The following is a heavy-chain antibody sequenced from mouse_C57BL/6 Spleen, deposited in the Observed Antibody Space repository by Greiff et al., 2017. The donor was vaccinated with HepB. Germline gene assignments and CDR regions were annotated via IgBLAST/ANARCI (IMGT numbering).Heavy chain of an antibody. CDR2: ISSGGSYT. V-gene: IGHV5-6*01. CDR3: ARHDSYFFDY. J-gene: IGHJ2*01. Sequence: EVMLVESGGDLVKPGGSLKLSCAASGFTFSSYGMSWVRQTPDKRLEWVATISSGGSYTYYPDSVKGRFTISRDNAKNTLYLQMSSLKSEDTAMYYCARHDSYFFDYWGLGTTLTVSS. D-gene: IGHD3-2*01. CDR1: GFTFSSYG.